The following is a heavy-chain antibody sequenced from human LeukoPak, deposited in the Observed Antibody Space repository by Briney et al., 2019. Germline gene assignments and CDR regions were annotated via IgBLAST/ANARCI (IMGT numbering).Heavy chain of an antibody. CDR2: ISWNSGSI. CDR1: GFTFDDYA. CDR3: AKTLSSLNDAFDI. V-gene: IGHV3-9*01. Sequence: GGSLRLSCAASGFTFDDYAMHWVRQAPGKGLEWVSGISWNSGSIGYADSVKGRFTISRDNANNSLYLQMNSLRAEDTALYYCAKTLSSLNDAFDIWGQGTMVTVSS. J-gene: IGHJ3*02.